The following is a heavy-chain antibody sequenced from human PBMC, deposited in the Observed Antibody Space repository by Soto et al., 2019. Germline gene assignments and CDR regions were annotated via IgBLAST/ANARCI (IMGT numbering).Heavy chain of an antibody. D-gene: IGHD3-10*01. V-gene: IGHV4-34*01. CDR2: INHSGST. CDR3: ARGPNYGSGSYYLRYYYYYMDV. Sequence: SETLSLTCAVYGGFFSGYYWSWIRQPPGKGLEWIGEINHSGSTNYNPSLKSRVTISVDTSKNQFSLKLSSVTAADTAVYYCARGPNYGSGSYYLRYYYYYMDVWGKGTTVTVSS. J-gene: IGHJ6*03. CDR1: GGFFSGYY.